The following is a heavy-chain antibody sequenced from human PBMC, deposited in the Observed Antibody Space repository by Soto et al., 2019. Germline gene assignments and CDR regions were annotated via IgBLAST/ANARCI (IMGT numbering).Heavy chain of an antibody. CDR3: ARRYGDCFDY. CDR1: GGSFSGYY. Sequence: ETLSLTCAVYGGSFSGYYWTWIRQPPGTGLEWIGEINHSGSTNYNPSLKSRVTMSVDTSKNQFSLKLSSVTAADTAVYYCARRYGDCFDYWGQGTLVTVSS. J-gene: IGHJ4*02. CDR2: INHSGST. V-gene: IGHV4-34*01. D-gene: IGHD4-17*01.